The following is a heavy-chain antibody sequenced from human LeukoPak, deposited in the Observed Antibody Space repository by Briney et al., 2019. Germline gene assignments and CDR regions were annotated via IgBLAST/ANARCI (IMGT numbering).Heavy chain of an antibody. CDR2: IWYDGNTK. J-gene: IGHJ3*02. Sequence: AGGSLRLSCAASGFSFSTYGMHWVRQAPGKGLEWVAVIWYDGNTKYYADSVKGRFTISRDKSKNTLYLQMNSLRAEDTAVYYCARTPVAGYHDAFDIWGQGTMVTVSS. D-gene: IGHD6-19*01. CDR1: GFSFSTYG. V-gene: IGHV3-33*01. CDR3: ARTPVAGYHDAFDI.